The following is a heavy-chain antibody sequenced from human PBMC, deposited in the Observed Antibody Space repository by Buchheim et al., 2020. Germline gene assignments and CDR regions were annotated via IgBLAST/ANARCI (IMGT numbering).Heavy chain of an antibody. Sequence: EVQLVESGGGLVQPGGSLRLSCAASGFTFSIFGMNWVRQAPGKGLEWVSYINPSGTTISYADSVRGRFTLSRDPAKSSLYLPMDSLRAEDTAVYYCARVRIWGTSNYYGMDVWGQGTT. J-gene: IGHJ6*02. CDR2: INPSGTTI. V-gene: IGHV3-48*04. CDR3: ARVRIWGTSNYYGMDV. CDR1: GFTFSIFG. D-gene: IGHD7-27*01.